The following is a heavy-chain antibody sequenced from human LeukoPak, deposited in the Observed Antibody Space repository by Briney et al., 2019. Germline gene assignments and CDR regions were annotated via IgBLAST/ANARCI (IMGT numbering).Heavy chain of an antibody. D-gene: IGHD5-12*01. J-gene: IGHJ4*02. V-gene: IGHV3-30*18. Sequence: QPGRSLRLSCAASGFTFSSYGMHWVRQAPGKGLEWVAVISYEGSNKYYADSVKGRFTISRDNSKNTLYLQMNSLRAEDTAVYYCAKEMEGYSGYELDYWGQGTLVTVSS. CDR2: ISYEGSNK. CDR3: AKEMEGYSGYELDY. CDR1: GFTFSSYG.